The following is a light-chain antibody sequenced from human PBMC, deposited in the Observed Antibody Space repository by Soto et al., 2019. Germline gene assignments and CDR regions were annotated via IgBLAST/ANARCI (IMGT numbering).Light chain of an antibody. CDR3: QQYNNWPPKFT. CDR1: QSVSIN. V-gene: IGKV3D-15*01. CDR2: GAS. Sequence: EIVMTQSPATLSVSPGGRATLSCRASQSVSINLAWYQQKPGQAPRLLMYGASTRATGIPARFSGSGSGTEFTLTISSLQSEDFAVYYCQQYNNWPPKFTFGPGTKVDIK. J-gene: IGKJ3*01.